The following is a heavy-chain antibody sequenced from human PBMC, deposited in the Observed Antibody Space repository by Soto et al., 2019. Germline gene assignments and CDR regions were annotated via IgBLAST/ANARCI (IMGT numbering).Heavy chain of an antibody. J-gene: IGHJ4*02. CDR3: AVQAVAGDTDS. D-gene: IGHD6-19*01. CDR2: IYHIGST. Sequence: VRQPPGKGLEWIGEIYHIGSTNYNPSLKSRVTISVDKSKNQFSLKLSSVTAADTAVYYCAVQAVAGDTDSWCQRTLFTVSA. V-gene: IGHV4-4*02.